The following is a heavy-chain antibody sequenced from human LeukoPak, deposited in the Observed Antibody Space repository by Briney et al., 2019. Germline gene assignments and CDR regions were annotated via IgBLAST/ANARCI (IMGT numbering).Heavy chain of an antibody. CDR3: ARDSSMIVVVYYFDY. Sequence: EGSLRLSCAASGFTFSSYSMNWVRQAPGKGLEWVAVISYDGSNKYYADSVKGRFTISRDNSKNTLYLQMNSLRAEDTAVYYCARDSSMIVVVYYFDYWGQGTLVTVSS. CDR1: GFTFSSYS. D-gene: IGHD3-22*01. CDR2: ISYDGSNK. J-gene: IGHJ4*02. V-gene: IGHV3-30*03.